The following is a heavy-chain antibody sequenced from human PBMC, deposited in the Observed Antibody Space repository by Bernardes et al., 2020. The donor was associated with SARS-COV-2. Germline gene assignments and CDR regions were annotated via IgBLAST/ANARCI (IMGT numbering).Heavy chain of an antibody. CDR3: ANTPHDYGDLDLYFAL. Sequence: GSSLRLSCRASGSTFTSYEMHWFRKAPGKGLEWVSSIISSCSTIYSAASVKARFTIPTDNAKNSLYLQMNSPRAEDTAVYYCANTPHDYGDLDLYFALWGRGTLVTVSS. D-gene: IGHD4-17*01. CDR1: GSTFTSYE. J-gene: IGHJ2*01. CDR2: IISSCSTI. V-gene: IGHV3-48*03.